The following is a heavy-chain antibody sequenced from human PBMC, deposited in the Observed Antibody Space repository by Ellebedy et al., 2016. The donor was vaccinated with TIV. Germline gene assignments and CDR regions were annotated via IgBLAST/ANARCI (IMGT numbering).Heavy chain of an antibody. CDR2: ITGSGDRT. CDR3: AKDSGKYGWNSEY. Sequence: PGGSLRLSCATSGFTFDNFAMRWFRQAPGKGLEWVSAITGSGDRTFYADSVKGRLTVSRDTSKNTLYLQMNSLRAEDTAIYYCAKDSGKYGWNSEYWGQGTQVTVSS. CDR1: GFTFDNFA. V-gene: IGHV3-23*01. D-gene: IGHD3-10*01. J-gene: IGHJ4*02.